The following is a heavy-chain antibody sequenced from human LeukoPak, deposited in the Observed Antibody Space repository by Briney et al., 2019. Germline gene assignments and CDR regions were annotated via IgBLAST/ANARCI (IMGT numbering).Heavy chain of an antibody. D-gene: IGHD3-10*01. CDR3: ARGGYYGAFDY. CDR2: IYVSGST. Sequence: SQTLSLTCTVSGGSVSSVGDYWNWIRQPAGKGLEWIGRIYVSGSTDYNPSLESQVSMSLDTSENQFSLKLSSVTAADTAVYYCARGGYYGAFDYWGQGTLVTVAS. V-gene: IGHV4-61*02. CDR1: GGSVSSVGDY. J-gene: IGHJ4*02.